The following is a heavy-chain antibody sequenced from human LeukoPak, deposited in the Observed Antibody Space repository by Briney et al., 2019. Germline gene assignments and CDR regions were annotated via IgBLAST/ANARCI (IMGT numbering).Heavy chain of an antibody. J-gene: IGHJ4*02. CDR1: GGSISSYY. D-gene: IGHD1-20*01. V-gene: IGHV4-59*01. CDR2: IYYSGST. Sequence: SETLFLTCTVSGGSISSYYWSWIRQPPGKGLEWIGYIYYSGSTNYNPSLKSRVTISVDTSKNQFSLKLSSVTAADTAVYYCARVVYNWNDGERYFDYWGQGTLVTVSS. CDR3: ARVVYNWNDGERYFDY.